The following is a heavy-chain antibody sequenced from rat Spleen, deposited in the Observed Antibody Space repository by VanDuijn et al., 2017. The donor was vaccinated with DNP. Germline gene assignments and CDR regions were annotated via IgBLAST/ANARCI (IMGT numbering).Heavy chain of an antibody. CDR3: ARAHRKRWFDY. Sequence: EVKLVESGGGLVQPGRSLKLSCAASGFNSNDYWMGWVRQAPGKGLEWIGEINEHGTITNFTPSLKEKFTISRDNGPNTLYLQTGKLGSEETAMYYGARAHRKRWFDYWGQGVMVTVSS. J-gene: IGHJ2*01. V-gene: IGHV4-2*01. CDR2: INEHGTIT. D-gene: IGHD3-2*01. CDR1: GFNSNDYW.